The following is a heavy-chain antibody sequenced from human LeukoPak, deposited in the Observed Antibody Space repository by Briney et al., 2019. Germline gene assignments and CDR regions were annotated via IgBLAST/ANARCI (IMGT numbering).Heavy chain of an antibody. CDR1: GGSISSYY. CDR3: ARHGSYYDFWSGYPFDY. J-gene: IGHJ4*02. V-gene: IGHV4-59*08. Sequence: SETLSLTCTVSGGSISSYYWSRIRQPPGKGLEWIGYIYYSGSTNYNPSLKSRVTISVDTSKNQFSLKLSSVTAADTAVYYCARHGSYYDFWSGYPFDYWGPGTLVTVSS. CDR2: IYYSGST. D-gene: IGHD3-3*01.